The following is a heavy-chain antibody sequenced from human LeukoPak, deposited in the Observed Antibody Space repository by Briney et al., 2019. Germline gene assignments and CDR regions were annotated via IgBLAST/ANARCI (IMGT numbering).Heavy chain of an antibody. Sequence: PGGSLRLSCAASGFTFSDYYMDWVRQAPGKGLDWVARSRNRAKSYTTEYAASVKGRFTISRDESKNLLYLQMNSLKTEDTAVYYCARDLKGAFDIWGQGTMVTVSS. V-gene: IGHV3-72*01. CDR3: ARDLKGAFDI. CDR2: SRNRAKSYTT. CDR1: GFTFSDYY. J-gene: IGHJ3*02.